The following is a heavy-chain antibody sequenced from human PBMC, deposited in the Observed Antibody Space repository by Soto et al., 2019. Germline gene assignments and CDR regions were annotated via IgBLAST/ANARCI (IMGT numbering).Heavy chain of an antibody. D-gene: IGHD3-3*01. J-gene: IGHJ6*03. CDR3: ARRLIGDFWSGYSSLFNYMDV. CDR1: GGSISSSSYY. Sequence: QLQLQESGPGLVKPSETLSLTCTVSGGSISSSSYYWGWIRQPPGKGLEWIGSIYYSGSTYYNPSLKSRVTISVDTSKNQFSLKLSSVTAADTAVYYCARRLIGDFWSGYSSLFNYMDVWGKGTTVTVSS. CDR2: IYYSGST. V-gene: IGHV4-39*01.